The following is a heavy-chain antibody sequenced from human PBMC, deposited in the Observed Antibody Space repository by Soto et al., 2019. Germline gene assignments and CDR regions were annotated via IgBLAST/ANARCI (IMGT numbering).Heavy chain of an antibody. J-gene: IGHJ5*02. CDR2: IYYSGTT. V-gene: IGHV4-30-4*01. CDR3: ASRMYYDFWSGKRVPDP. D-gene: IGHD3-3*01. CDR1: GGSVNSPDYY. Sequence: PSETLSLTCSVSGGSVNSPDYYWGWIRQPPGKGLQWIGYIYYSGTTHYNPSLKTRLAISIDTSKNQFSLRLSSVTAADTAIYYCASRMYYDFWSGKRVPDPSGQAKLGTVSS.